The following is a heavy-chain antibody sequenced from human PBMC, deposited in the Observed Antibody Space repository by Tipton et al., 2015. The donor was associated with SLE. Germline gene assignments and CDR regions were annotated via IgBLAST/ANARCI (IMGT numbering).Heavy chain of an antibody. Sequence: TLSLTCTVSGGSISSYYWSWIRQPPGKGLEWIGYIYYSGSTNYNPSLKSRVTISVDTSKNQFSLKLSSVTAADTAVYYCARDPGRESSSPGFDYWGQGTLVTVSS. D-gene: IGHD6-13*01. J-gene: IGHJ4*02. V-gene: IGHV4-59*12. CDR3: ARDPGRESSSPGFDY. CDR1: GGSISSYY. CDR2: IYYSGST.